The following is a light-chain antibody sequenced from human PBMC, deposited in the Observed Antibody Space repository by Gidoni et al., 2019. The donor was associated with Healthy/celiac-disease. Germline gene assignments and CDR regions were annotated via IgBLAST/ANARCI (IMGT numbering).Light chain of an antibody. CDR2: DAS. CDR1: QSVSSY. Sequence: EIVLTQSPATLSLSPGERATLPCRASQSVSSYLAWYQQKPGQAPRLLIYDASNRATGIPARFSGSGSGTDFTLTISCLEPADFAVYYCQQRSNWPTFGPGTKVDIK. J-gene: IGKJ3*01. CDR3: QQRSNWPT. V-gene: IGKV3-11*01.